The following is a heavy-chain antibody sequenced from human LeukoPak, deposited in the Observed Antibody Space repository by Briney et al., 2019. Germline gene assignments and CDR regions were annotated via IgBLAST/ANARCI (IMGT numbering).Heavy chain of an antibody. CDR3: VRDGGVSGYDLLDY. D-gene: IGHD5-12*01. CDR1: GFTFSHYW. J-gene: IGHJ4*02. V-gene: IGHV3-7*01. CDR2: INQDGSEE. Sequence: GSLRLSCAASGFTFSHYWMTWVRQAPGKGLEWVAQINQDGSEEYYMDSVKARFTISRDDAKNSVFLQMNSLRAEDTAVYYCVRDGGVSGYDLLDYWGQGTLVTVSS.